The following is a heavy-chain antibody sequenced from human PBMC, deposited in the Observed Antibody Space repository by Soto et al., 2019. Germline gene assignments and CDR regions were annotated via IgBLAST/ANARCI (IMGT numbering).Heavy chain of an antibody. CDR1: GYTFTGYY. J-gene: IGHJ5*02. CDR3: ARHLERTINWFDP. CDR2: INPNSGGT. V-gene: IGHV1-2*02. Sequence: ASVKVSCKASGYTFTGYYMHWVRQAPGQGLEWMGWINPNSGGTNYAQKFQGRVTMTRDTSISTAYMELSRLRSDDTAVYHCARHLERTINWFDPWGQGTLVTVYS. D-gene: IGHD1-1*01.